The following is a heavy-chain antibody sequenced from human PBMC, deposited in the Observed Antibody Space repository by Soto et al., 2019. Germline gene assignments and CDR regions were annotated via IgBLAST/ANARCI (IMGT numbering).Heavy chain of an antibody. V-gene: IGHV1-69*06. D-gene: IGHD4-4*01. CDR1: GRTFSSYA. J-gene: IGHJ6*02. CDR3: ARDPGYSNYYYYGMDV. CDR2: IIPIVGTA. Sequence: QVQLGQSGAEVKTPGSSVKVSCKASGRTFSSYAISWLRQAPGQGLEWRGGIIPIVGTANYAQKCQGSVTITADKSTSTAYKEPGSLRSEDTAVYYCARDPGYSNYYYYGMDVWGQGTTGTVSS.